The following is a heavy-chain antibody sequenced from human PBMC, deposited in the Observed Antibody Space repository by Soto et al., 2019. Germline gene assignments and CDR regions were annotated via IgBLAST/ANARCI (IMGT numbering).Heavy chain of an antibody. CDR1: GGSLSSYA. Sequence: SVKVSCKASGGSLSSYAISWVRQAPGQGLEWMGGIIPIFGTANYAQKFQGRVTITADESTSTAYMELSSLRSEDTAVYYCAVVQFHDRWNDEVYYYYGMDVWGQGTTVTVS. CDR2: IIPIFGTA. J-gene: IGHJ6*02. D-gene: IGHD1-1*01. CDR3: AVVQFHDRWNDEVYYYYGMDV. V-gene: IGHV1-69*13.